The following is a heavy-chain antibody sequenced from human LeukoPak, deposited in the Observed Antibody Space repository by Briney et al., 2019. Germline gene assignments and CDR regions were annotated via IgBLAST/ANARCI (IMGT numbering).Heavy chain of an antibody. CDR3: ARGRAVAGAEYFQH. Sequence: ASVKVSCKASGGTFSSYAISWVRQAPGQGLEWMGGIIPIFGTANYAQKFQGRVTTTADKSTSTAYMELSSLRSEDTAVYYCARGRAVAGAEYFQHWGQGTLVTVSS. J-gene: IGHJ1*01. V-gene: IGHV1-69*06. CDR1: GGTFSSYA. D-gene: IGHD6-19*01. CDR2: IIPIFGTA.